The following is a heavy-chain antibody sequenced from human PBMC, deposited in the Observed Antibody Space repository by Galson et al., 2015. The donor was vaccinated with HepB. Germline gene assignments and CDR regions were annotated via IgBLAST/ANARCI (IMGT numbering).Heavy chain of an antibody. CDR2: INGDGSTT. CDR1: GFTFSAYW. J-gene: IGHJ5*02. D-gene: IGHD2/OR15-2a*01. Sequence: SLRLSCAASGFTFSAYWMHWVRQAPGKGLVWVSRINGDGSTTSYADSVKGRFTISRDNAKNTLFLQMNSLRVEDTAVYYSARDFYTSFDPWGQGTLVTVSS. CDR3: ARDFYTSFDP. V-gene: IGHV3-74*01.